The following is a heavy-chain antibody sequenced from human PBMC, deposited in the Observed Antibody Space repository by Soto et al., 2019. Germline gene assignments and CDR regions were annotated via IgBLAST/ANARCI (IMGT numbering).Heavy chain of an antibody. Sequence: EVQLLESGGGLVQPGGSLRLSCAASGFTFSNHPMTWVRQAPGKGLEWVSTISGITGRTLYADSVKGRFSISRDNSKNTLYLQMNSLRPEDSAVYYCAKDALQSSNWAYYFDYWGQGTLVTVSS. CDR2: ISGITGRT. D-gene: IGHD6-13*01. CDR3: AKDALQSSNWAYYFDY. J-gene: IGHJ4*02. CDR1: GFTFSNHP. V-gene: IGHV3-23*01.